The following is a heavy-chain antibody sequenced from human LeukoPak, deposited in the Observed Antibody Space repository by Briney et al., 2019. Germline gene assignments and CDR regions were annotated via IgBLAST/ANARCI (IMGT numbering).Heavy chain of an antibody. CDR1: GFTFSSYS. V-gene: IGHV3-21*01. J-gene: IGHJ4*02. Sequence: GGSLRLSCAASGFTFSSYSMNWVRQAPGKGLEWVSSISSSSSYIYYADSVKGRFTISRDNSKNTLYLQMNSLRPEDTAVYYCAKGQYSSSWYPFDYWGQGTLVTVSS. D-gene: IGHD2-2*01. CDR2: ISSSSSYI. CDR3: AKGQYSSSWYPFDY.